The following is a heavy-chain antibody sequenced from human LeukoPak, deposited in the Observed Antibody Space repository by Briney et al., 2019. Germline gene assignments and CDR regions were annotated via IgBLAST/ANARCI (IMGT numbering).Heavy chain of an antibody. CDR1: GFTFSDYY. CDR3: ARDSSGSYRLEWFDP. D-gene: IGHD1-26*01. V-gene: IGHV3-11*04. Sequence: GRSLRLSCAASGFTFSDYYMSWIRQAPGKGLEWVSYISSSGSTIYYADSVKGRFTISRDNAKNSLYLQMNSLRAEDTAVYYCARDSSGSYRLEWFDPWGQGTLVTVSS. CDR2: ISSSGSTI. J-gene: IGHJ5*02.